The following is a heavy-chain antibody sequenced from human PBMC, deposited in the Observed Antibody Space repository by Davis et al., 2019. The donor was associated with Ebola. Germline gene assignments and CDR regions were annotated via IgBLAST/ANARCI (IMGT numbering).Heavy chain of an antibody. CDR2: INHSGST. D-gene: IGHD4-17*01. CDR1: GGSFSGYY. CDR3: ASRAMVPHDYGDYSPYYYYGMDV. Sequence: PSETLSLTCAVYGGSFSGYYWSWIRQPPGKGLEWIGEINHSGSTNYNPSLKSRVTISVDTSKNQFSLKLSPVTAADTAVYYCASRAMVPHDYGDYSPYYYYGMDVWGQGTTVTVSS. J-gene: IGHJ6*02. V-gene: IGHV4-34*01.